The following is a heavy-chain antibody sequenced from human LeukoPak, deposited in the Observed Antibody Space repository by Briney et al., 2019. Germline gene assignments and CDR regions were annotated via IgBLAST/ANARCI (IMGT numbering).Heavy chain of an antibody. D-gene: IGHD6-19*01. V-gene: IGHV1-69*06. CDR3: ARVSSGWYRTLDY. J-gene: IGHJ4*02. CDR1: GGTFSSYA. Sequence: SVKVSCKASGGTFSSYAISWVRQAPGQGLEWMGGIIPIFGTANYAQKLQGRVTITADKSTSTAYMELSSLRSEDTAVYYCARVSSGWYRTLDYWGQGTLVTVSS. CDR2: IIPIFGTA.